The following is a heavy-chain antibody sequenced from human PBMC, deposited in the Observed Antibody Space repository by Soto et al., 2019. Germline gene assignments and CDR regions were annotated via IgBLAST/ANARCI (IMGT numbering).Heavy chain of an antibody. CDR3: ARHLYCRGGRCYSFDS. Sequence: GESLKISCKGSGYSFTNYWIGWVRQMPGKGLDWMGIIYPGDSDARYSPSSQGQVTISADKSIGTAYLQWSSLKASDTAMYYCARHLYCRGGRCYSFDSWGQGTLVTVSS. CDR1: GYSFTNYW. J-gene: IGHJ4*02. D-gene: IGHD2-15*01. V-gene: IGHV5-51*01. CDR2: IYPGDSDA.